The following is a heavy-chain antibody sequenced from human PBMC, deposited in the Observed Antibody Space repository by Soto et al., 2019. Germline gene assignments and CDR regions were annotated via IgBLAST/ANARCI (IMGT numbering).Heavy chain of an antibody. CDR1: GYTFTTYA. CDR2: INLDNGNT. D-gene: IGHD6-13*01. V-gene: IGHV1-3*01. J-gene: IGHJ4*02. CDR3: ARDNSSSWFDY. Sequence: ASVKVSCKASGYTFTTYAMHWVRQAPGQRLEWMGWINLDNGNTKPSQKFQGRVTITADESTSTAYMELSSLRSEDTAVYYCARDNSSSWFDYWGQGTLVTVSS.